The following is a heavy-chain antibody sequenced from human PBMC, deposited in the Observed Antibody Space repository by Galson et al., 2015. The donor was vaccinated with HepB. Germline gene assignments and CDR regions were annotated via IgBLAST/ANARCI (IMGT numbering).Heavy chain of an antibody. D-gene: IGHD1-26*01. CDR2: LSGSGGNT. CDR1: GFTFSSFA. Sequence: SLRLSCAASGFTFSSFAMSWVRQPPGKGLQWVSSLSGSGGNTYYASSVRGRFTVSRDNSKNTLFLHVNSLRVDDTAIYYCARGGSTGPFDFWGQGTLVTVSS. CDR3: ARGGSTGPFDF. J-gene: IGHJ4*02. V-gene: IGHV3-23*01.